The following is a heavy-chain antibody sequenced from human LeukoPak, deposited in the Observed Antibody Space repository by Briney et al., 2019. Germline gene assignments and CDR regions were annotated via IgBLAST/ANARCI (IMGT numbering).Heavy chain of an antibody. V-gene: IGHV3-66*01. Sequence: GGSPRLSCAVSGFTVSSNYMSWVRQAPGKGLEWVSVIFSGGSTYYADSVKGRFTISRDNAKNTLYLQMNSLRDEDAAVYHCTRVQAGRSGLMDIWGRGTTVTVSS. CDR1: GFTVSSNY. D-gene: IGHD2-8*02. CDR2: IFSGGST. J-gene: IGHJ6*02. CDR3: TRVQAGRSGLMDI.